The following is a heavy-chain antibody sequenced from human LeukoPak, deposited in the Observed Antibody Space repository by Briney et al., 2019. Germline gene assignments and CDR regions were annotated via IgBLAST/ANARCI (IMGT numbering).Heavy chain of an antibody. D-gene: IGHD1-7*01. V-gene: IGHV3-48*03. CDR2: SSRSGSII. J-gene: IGHJ4*02. CDR3: ARDLGGNYV. CDR1: GFVFSSYE. Sequence: PGGSLRLSCAASGFVFSSYEMNWVRQAPGKGLEWVSYSSRSGSIIYYADSVKGRFTISRDNAKNSLYLQMNSLRAEDTAVYYCARDLGGNYVWGQGTLVTVSS.